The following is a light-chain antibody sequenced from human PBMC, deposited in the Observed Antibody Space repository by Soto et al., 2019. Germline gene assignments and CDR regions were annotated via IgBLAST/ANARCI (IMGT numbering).Light chain of an antibody. V-gene: IGLV1-44*01. CDR3: AAWDDSLNGYV. CDR1: SSNIGSNT. J-gene: IGLJ1*01. Sequence: QSVLTQPPSASGTPGQRVTLSCSGSSSNIGSNTVNWYQQLPGTAPKLLIYSHNQRPSGVPDRFSGSKSGTSASLAISGLQSEDEADYYCAAWDDSLNGYVFGPGTKLTVL. CDR2: SHN.